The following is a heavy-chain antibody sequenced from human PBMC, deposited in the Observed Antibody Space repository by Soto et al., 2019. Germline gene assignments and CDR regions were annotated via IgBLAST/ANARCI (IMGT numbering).Heavy chain of an antibody. V-gene: IGHV1-69*13. CDR2: IIPIFGTA. CDR3: ARGRIPYGGYDGFDYYYGMDV. CDR1: GGTFSSYA. Sequence: GASVKVSCKASGGTFSSYAISWVRQAPGQGLEWMGGIIPIFGTANYAQKFQGRVTITADESTSTAYMELSSLRSEDTAVYYCARGRIPYGGYDGFDYYYGMDVWGQGTTVTVSS. D-gene: IGHD5-12*01. J-gene: IGHJ6*02.